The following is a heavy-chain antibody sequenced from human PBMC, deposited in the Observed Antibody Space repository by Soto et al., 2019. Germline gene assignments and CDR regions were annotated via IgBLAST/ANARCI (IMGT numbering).Heavy chain of an antibody. D-gene: IGHD5-18*01. CDR1: GFTFSSYW. J-gene: IGHJ3*02. V-gene: IGHV3-7*05. CDR2: IKQDGSEK. Sequence: EVQLVESGGGLVQPGGSLRLSCAASGFTFSSYWMSWVRQAPGKGLEWVANIKQDGSEKYYVDSVKGRFTISRDNAKNYLYLQMNSLRAEDTAVYYCARLTWIQLWHDAFDIWGQGTMVTVSS. CDR3: ARLTWIQLWHDAFDI.